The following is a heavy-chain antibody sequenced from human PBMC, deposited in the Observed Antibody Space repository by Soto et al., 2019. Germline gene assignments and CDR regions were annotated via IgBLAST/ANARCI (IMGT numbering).Heavy chain of an antibody. D-gene: IGHD2-21*01. CDR3: ARRMAPSDLDYYYGMDV. V-gene: IGHV5-51*03. CDR1: GYIFTNYW. Sequence: EVRLVQSGAEVKKPGESLKISCKTSGYIFTNYWIAWVRQMPGKGLEWMGIIYPGDSETRYSPSFQGQVTISADTSISTAYVQWSSLRASDTAMYYCARRMAPSDLDYYYGMDVWGQGTAVTVSS. J-gene: IGHJ6*02. CDR2: IYPGDSET.